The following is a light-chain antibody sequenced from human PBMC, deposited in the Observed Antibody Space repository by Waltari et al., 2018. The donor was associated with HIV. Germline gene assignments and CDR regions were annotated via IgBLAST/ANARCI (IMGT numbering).Light chain of an antibody. Sequence: DIQMTQSPSSLSASVGDSVTIPCRASQAISNSLAWYQQKPGKAPKLLLYAASRLESGVPSSFSGGGTGTDYTLTISSLQPDHFATHYCQQYYSTPTFGQGTRVEIK. V-gene: IGKV1-NL1*01. J-gene: IGKJ1*01. CDR2: AAS. CDR1: QAISNS. CDR3: QQYYSTPT.